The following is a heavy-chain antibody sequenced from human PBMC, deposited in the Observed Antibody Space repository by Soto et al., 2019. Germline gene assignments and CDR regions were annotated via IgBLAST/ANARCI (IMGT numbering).Heavy chain of an antibody. Sequence: VGSLRLSCTVLGFTLTNENMNWVRQAPGKGLEWVSSISSRSTFINYADSVKGRFTISRDNDKGLVYLQMNSLRAEDTAVYYCARDPPLSMIVVVGVDDFWGQGTLVTVSS. CDR3: ARDPPLSMIVVVGVDDF. J-gene: IGHJ4*02. CDR2: ISSRSTFI. D-gene: IGHD3-22*01. V-gene: IGHV3-21*06. CDR1: GFTLTNEN.